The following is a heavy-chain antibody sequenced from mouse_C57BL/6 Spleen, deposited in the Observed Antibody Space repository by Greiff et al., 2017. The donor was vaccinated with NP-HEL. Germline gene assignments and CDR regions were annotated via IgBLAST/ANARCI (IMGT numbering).Heavy chain of an antibody. CDR3: ERSYDYDRDY. Sequence: VQLQQSGPELVKPGASVKISCKASGYSFTGYYMNWVKQSPEKSLEWIGEINPSTGGTTSNQKFKAKATLTVDKSSSTAYMQLKSLTSEDSEVYYCERSYDYDRDYWGQGTSVTVSS. CDR1: GYSFTGYY. V-gene: IGHV1-42*01. D-gene: IGHD2-4*01. J-gene: IGHJ4*01. CDR2: INPSTGGT.